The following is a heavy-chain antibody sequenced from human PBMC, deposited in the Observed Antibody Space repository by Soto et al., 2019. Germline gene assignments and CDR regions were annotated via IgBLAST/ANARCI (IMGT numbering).Heavy chain of an antibody. CDR3: AREQVVSPDNWFDP. Sequence: PGGPLRLSCAASGFTFSTYSMNWVRHAPGKGLEWVSYISSSSSTIYYADSVKGRFTISRDNAKNSLYLQMNSLRDEDTAVYYCAREQVVSPDNWFDPWGQGTLVTVSS. CDR2: ISSSSSTI. V-gene: IGHV3-48*02. J-gene: IGHJ5*02. D-gene: IGHD2-15*01. CDR1: GFTFSTYS.